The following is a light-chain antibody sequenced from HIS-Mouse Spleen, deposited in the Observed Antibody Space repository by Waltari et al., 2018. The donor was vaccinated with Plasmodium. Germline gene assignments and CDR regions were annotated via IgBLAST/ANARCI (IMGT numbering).Light chain of an antibody. CDR3: QSYDSSLGGWV. J-gene: IGLJ3*02. Sequence: QSVLTQPPSVSGAPGQRVTISCTGSSSNIGAGYDVHWYQQLPGTAPKLLIYGNSNRPPGAPDRFSGSKAGTSASLAITGLQAEDEADYYCQSYDSSLGGWVFGGGTKLTVL. CDR1: SSNIGAGYD. V-gene: IGLV1-40*01. CDR2: GNS.